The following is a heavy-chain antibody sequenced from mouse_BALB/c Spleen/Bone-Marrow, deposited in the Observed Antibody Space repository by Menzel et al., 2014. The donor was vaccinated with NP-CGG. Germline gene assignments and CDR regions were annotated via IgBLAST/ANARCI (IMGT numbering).Heavy chain of an antibody. D-gene: IGHD2-1*01. CDR3: ARYGNYFDY. CDR1: GYSFTGYN. J-gene: IGHJ2*01. V-gene: IGHV1-39*01. Sequence: LVESGPDLEKPGASVKISCKASGYSFTGYNMNWVKQNNGKSLEWIGNIDPYSGTTNYNQKFKGKATLTVDKSSSTAYMQLKSLTSEDSAVYYCARYGNYFDYWGQGTILTVSS. CDR2: IDPYSGTT.